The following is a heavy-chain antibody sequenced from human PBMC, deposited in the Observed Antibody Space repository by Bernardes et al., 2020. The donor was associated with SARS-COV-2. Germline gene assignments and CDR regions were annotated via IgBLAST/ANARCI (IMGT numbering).Heavy chain of an antibody. D-gene: IGHD6-19*01. CDR3: AKSVAVAGYYLDY. CDR2: IKPDGRDK. CDR1: GFTFSDSW. Sequence: GSLRLSCVASGFTFSDSWMNWVRQAPGKGLEWVANIKPDGRDKDYVDSLRGRFTISRDNAKKSLYLQMDSLRPEDTAVYYCAKSVAVAGYYLDYWGQGTLVTVAS. J-gene: IGHJ4*02. V-gene: IGHV3-7*01.